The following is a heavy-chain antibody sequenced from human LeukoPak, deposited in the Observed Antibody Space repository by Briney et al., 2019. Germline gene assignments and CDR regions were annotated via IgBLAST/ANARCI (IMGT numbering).Heavy chain of an antibody. CDR2: IKQDGSEK. CDR1: GFTFSSYW. V-gene: IGHV3-7*01. Sequence: GGSLRLSCAASGFTFSSYWMSWVRQAPGKGLEWVANIKQDGSEKYYVDSVKGRFTISRDNAKNSLYLQMNSLRAEDTAVYYCARLAEAYYDFWSGYSYYFDYWGRGTLVTVSS. J-gene: IGHJ4*02. CDR3: ARLAEAYYDFWSGYSYYFDY. D-gene: IGHD3-3*01.